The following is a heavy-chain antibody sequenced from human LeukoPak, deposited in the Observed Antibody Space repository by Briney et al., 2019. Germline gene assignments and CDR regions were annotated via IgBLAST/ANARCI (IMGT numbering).Heavy chain of an antibody. CDR1: GFTFSSYG. CDR3: AKDPDSSSPTHYSYGMDV. J-gene: IGHJ6*02. D-gene: IGHD6-6*01. V-gene: IGHV3-23*01. Sequence: GGSLRLSGAASGFTFSSYGMHWVLQAPGKGLEWVSGISGSGGSTYYTDSVKGRFTISRDNSKNTLYLQMNSLRAEDTAVYYCAKDPDSSSPTHYSYGMDVWGQGTTVTVSS. CDR2: ISGSGGST.